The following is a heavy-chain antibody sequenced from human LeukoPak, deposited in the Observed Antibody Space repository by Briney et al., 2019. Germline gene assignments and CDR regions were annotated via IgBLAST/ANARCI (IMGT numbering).Heavy chain of an antibody. V-gene: IGHV3-74*01. CDR1: GFTFSVFW. J-gene: IGHJ4*02. Sequence: GGSLRLSCAASGFTFSVFWMFWVRQAPGQGLVWVSHISPDGRSINYADSVKGRFTISRDNARNTLYLQLNSLTAEDTAVYYCAMGYKSAYSWDYWGQGTLVTVSS. D-gene: IGHD5-18*01. CDR2: ISPDGRSI. CDR3: AMGYKSAYSWDY.